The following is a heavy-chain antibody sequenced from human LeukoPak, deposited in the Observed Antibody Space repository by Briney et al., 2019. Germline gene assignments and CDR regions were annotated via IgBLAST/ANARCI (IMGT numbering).Heavy chain of an antibody. V-gene: IGHV4-4*07. Sequence: SETLSLTRTVSGGSISSYYWSWIRQPAGKGLEWIGRIYTSGSTNYNPSLKSRVTMSVDTSKNQFSLKLSSVTAADTAVYYCARVDFMITFGGVIVIHGMDVWGQGTTVIVSS. CDR1: GGSISSYY. CDR2: IYTSGST. CDR3: ARVDFMITFGGVIVIHGMDV. J-gene: IGHJ6*02. D-gene: IGHD3-16*02.